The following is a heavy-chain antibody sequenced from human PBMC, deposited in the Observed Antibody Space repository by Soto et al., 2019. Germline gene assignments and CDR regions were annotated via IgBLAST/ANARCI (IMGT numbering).Heavy chain of an antibody. Sequence: DVQLLESGGGLVHPGGSLRLSCAASGFNFNKFAMIWVRQAPGEGQEWVSGITGSGGTIEYAASVKGRFTISRDNSKNTVDLQMNSLRAEDTGLYYCAKDAVSGDGLWLVSDWGQGALVTVS. CDR2: ITGSGGTI. CDR1: GFNFNKFA. J-gene: IGHJ4*02. D-gene: IGHD2-21*02. V-gene: IGHV3-23*01. CDR3: AKDAVSGDGLWLVSD.